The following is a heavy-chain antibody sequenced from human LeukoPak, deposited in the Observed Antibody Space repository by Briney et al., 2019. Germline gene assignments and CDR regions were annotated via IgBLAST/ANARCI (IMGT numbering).Heavy chain of an antibody. Sequence: PGGSLSLSCAASGFTFSDYYMRWPRRAPGKGVEWVSYIRRSCCTIYYADSVKGRHPLSRDNAKNSLYLHKNSQRAEDMALYYCTRLRNYGSGNYYNERYFDLWGRGTLVTVSS. V-gene: IGHV3-11*01. J-gene: IGHJ2*01. CDR3: TRLRNYGSGNYYNERYFDL. CDR1: GFTFSDYY. CDR2: IRRSCCTI. D-gene: IGHD3-10*01.